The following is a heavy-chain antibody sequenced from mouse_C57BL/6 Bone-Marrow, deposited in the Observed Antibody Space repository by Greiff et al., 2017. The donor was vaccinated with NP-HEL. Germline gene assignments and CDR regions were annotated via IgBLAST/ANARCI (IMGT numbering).Heavy chain of an antibody. CDR3: ARQLYYYGSSYYWYFDV. J-gene: IGHJ1*03. CDR1: GYTFTSSG. V-gene: IGHV1-81*01. D-gene: IGHD1-1*01. Sequence: QVQLQQSGAELARPGASVKLSCKASGYTFTSSGISWVKQRTGQGLEWIGEIYPRSGNTYYNEKFKGKATLTADKSSSTAYMELRSLTSEDSAVYFCARQLYYYGSSYYWYFDVWGTGTTVTVSS. CDR2: IYPRSGNT.